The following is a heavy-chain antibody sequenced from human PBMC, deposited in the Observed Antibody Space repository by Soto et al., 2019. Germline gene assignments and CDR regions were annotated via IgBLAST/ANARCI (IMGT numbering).Heavy chain of an antibody. CDR3: ARQGSSGWYHLDY. V-gene: IGHV5-10-1*01. Sequence: GESLKISCNGSGYSFTSYWISWVRQMPGKGLEWMGRIDPSDSYTNYSPSFQGHVTISADKSISTAYLQWSSLKASDTAMYYCARQGSSGWYHLDYWGQGTLVTVSS. D-gene: IGHD6-19*01. J-gene: IGHJ4*02. CDR2: IDPSDSYT. CDR1: GYSFTSYW.